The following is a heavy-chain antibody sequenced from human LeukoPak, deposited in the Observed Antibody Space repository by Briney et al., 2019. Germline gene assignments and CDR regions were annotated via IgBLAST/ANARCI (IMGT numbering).Heavy chain of an antibody. CDR2: IYYSGST. CDR1: GGSISSSSYY. J-gene: IGHJ4*02. CDR3: ARLDYSSSSLGC. D-gene: IGHD6-6*01. V-gene: IGHV4-39*01. Sequence: KPSATLSLTCTVSGGSISSSSYYWGWIRQPPGKGLEWIGSIYYSGSTYYNPSLKSRVTISVDTSKNQFSLKLSSVTAADTAVYYCARLDYSSSSLGCWGQGTLVTVSS.